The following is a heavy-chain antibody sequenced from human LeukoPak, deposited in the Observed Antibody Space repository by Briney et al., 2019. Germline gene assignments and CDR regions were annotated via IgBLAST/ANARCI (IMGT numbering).Heavy chain of an antibody. Sequence: PGGSLRVSCAASGAAFTKYGMKWVRQAAGAGLEYVSGISRSGDITHYADSVKGRFTISRDNVQNTLYLQMNSLRADDTALYYCATEGFYYWGPGTQVTVSS. CDR1: GAAFTKYG. CDR2: ISRSGDIT. J-gene: IGHJ4*02. V-gene: IGHV3-23*01. CDR3: ATEGFYY.